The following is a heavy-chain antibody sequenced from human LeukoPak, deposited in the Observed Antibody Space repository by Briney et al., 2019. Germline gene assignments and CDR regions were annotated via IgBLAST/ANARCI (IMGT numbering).Heavy chain of an antibody. D-gene: IGHD3-9*01. V-gene: IGHV4-34*01. Sequence: SETLSLTCAVYGGSFSGYYWSWIRQPPGKGLEWIGEINHSGSTNYNPSLKSRVTISVDTSKNQFSLKLSSVTAADTAVYYCARGDILTGYYTRGGYDYWGQGTLVTVSS. CDR2: INHSGST. J-gene: IGHJ4*02. CDR3: ARGDILTGYYTRGGYDY. CDR1: GGSFSGYY.